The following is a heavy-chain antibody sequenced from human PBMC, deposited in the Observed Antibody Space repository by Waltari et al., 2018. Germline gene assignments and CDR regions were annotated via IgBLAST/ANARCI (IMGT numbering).Heavy chain of an antibody. CDR2: IYSSGST. CDR1: GGSISSGGYY. J-gene: IGHJ4*02. Sequence: QVQLQESGPGLVKPSQTLSLTCTVSGGSISSGGYYWSWIRQHPGKGLEWIGYIYSSGSTYYNPALKSRVTISVDTSKNQFSLKLSSVTAADTAVYYCARDVSGYDSYFDYWGQGTLVTVSS. CDR3: ARDVSGYDSYFDY. V-gene: IGHV4-31*03. D-gene: IGHD5-12*01.